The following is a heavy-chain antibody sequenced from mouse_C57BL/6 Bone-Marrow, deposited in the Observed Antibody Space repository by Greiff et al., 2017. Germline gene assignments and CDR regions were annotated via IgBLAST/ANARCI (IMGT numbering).Heavy chain of an antibody. CDR3: ARSSLITTVVANALDY. J-gene: IGHJ4*01. V-gene: IGHV14-3*01. CDR1: GFNIKNTY. CDR2: IDPANGNT. D-gene: IGHD1-1*01. Sequence: EVQLQQSVAELVRPGASVKLSCTASGFNIKNTYMHWVKQRPEQGLEWIGRIDPANGNTKYAPKFQGKATITADTSSNTAYLQLSSLTSEDTAIYSCARSSLITTVVANALDYWGQGTSVTVSS.